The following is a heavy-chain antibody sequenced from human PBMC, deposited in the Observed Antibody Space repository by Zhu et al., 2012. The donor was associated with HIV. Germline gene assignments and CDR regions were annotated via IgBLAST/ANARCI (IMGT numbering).Heavy chain of an antibody. V-gene: IGHV4-39*01. D-gene: IGHD2-2*01. CDR3: ASRYCSSSSCLYDY. Sequence: QVQLQESGPGLVKPSETLSLICTVSGGSISRSNYYWGWIRQPPGKGLEWIGSIYYSGSTFYNPSLKSRVTISMDTSKNQFSLKLRSVTAADTAVYYCASRYCSSSSCLYDYWGQRTLVTSPQ. J-gene: IGHJ4*02. CDR2: IYYSGST. CDR1: GGSISRSNYY.